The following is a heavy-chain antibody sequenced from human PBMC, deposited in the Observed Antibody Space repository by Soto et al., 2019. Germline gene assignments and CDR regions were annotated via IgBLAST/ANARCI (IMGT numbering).Heavy chain of an antibody. J-gene: IGHJ4*02. Sequence: QVQLVESGGGVVQPGRSLTLSCVASGFNFNIYAMHWVRQAPGKGLEWVATISYHGSNKYYADSVQGRFTISRDNSRNTLDLHMLSLRPEDTAVFYCASRNTLGFDFWGQGALVTVSS. CDR3: ASRNTLGFDF. CDR1: GFNFNIYA. D-gene: IGHD7-27*01. CDR2: ISYHGSNK. V-gene: IGHV3-30-3*01.